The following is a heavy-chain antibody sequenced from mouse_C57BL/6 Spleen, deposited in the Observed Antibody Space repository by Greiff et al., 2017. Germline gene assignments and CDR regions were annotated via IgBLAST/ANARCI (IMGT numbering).Heavy chain of an antibody. CDR3: TRDGGYAHGWFAY. D-gene: IGHD3-1*01. J-gene: IGHJ3*01. CDR1: GFTFSSYA. CDR2: ISSGGDYI. V-gene: IGHV5-9-1*02. Sequence: EVKLVESGEGLVKPGGSLKLSCAVPGFTFSSYAMSWVRQTPEKRLEWVAYISSGGDYIYYAETVKGRFTISRDNARNTLYLQMSSLKSEDTAMYYWTRDGGYAHGWFAYWGQGTLVTVSA.